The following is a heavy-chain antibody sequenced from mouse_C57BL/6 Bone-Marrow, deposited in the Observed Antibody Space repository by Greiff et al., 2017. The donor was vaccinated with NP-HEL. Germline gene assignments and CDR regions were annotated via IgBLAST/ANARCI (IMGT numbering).Heavy chain of an antibody. D-gene: IGHD1-2*01. J-gene: IGHJ2*01. CDR3: ARRDGDYFDY. CDR1: GYTFTSYW. Sequence: VQLQQPGAELVKPGASVKMSCQASGYTFTSYWFTWVKQRPGQGLEWFGDIFPGSGSTNYNKKFKSKATLTVATASSTAYMQLSSLTSEYSAVYYCARRDGDYFDYWGQGTTLTVSS. V-gene: IGHV1-55*01. CDR2: IFPGSGST.